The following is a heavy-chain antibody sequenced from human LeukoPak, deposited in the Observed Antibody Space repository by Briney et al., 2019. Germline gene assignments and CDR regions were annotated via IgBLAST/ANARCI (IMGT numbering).Heavy chain of an antibody. J-gene: IGHJ4*02. D-gene: IGHD3-16*02. V-gene: IGHV4-34*01. CDR1: GGSFSGYY. CDR3: ARRRKITFGGVIVFDY. Sequence: SETLSLTCAVYGGSFSGYYWSWIRQPPGKGLEWIGEINHSGSTNYNPSLKSRVTISVDTSKNQFSLKLSSVTAADTAVYYCARRRKITFGGVIVFDYWGQGNLVTVSS. CDR2: INHSGST.